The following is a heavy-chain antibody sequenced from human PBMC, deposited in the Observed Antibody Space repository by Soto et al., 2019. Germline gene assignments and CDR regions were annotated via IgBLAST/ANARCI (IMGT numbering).Heavy chain of an antibody. CDR1: GDSVSSSSAA. CDR3: AGVVWFRGMDV. V-gene: IGHV6-1*01. J-gene: IGHJ6*02. Sequence: SQTLSLTCDISGDSVSSSSAAWNWIRQSPSRGLEWLGRTYYRSRWIHEYTVSMESRITINPDTSKNQFSLHIYSVTPEDTAVYYCAGVVWFRGMDVWGQGTPVTVSS. D-gene: IGHD3-16*01. CDR2: TYYRSRWIH.